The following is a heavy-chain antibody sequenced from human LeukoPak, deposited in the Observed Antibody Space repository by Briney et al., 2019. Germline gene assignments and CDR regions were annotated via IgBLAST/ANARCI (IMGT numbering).Heavy chain of an antibody. Sequence: GASVKVSCTASGYTFTGYYMHWVRQAPGQGLEWMGWINPNSGGTNYAQKFQGWVTMTRDTSISTAYMELSRLRSDDTAVYYCARDFYYDILTGFPTYYFDYWGQGTLVTVSS. CDR1: GYTFTGYY. J-gene: IGHJ4*02. CDR2: INPNSGGT. V-gene: IGHV1-2*04. D-gene: IGHD3-9*01. CDR3: ARDFYYDILTGFPTYYFDY.